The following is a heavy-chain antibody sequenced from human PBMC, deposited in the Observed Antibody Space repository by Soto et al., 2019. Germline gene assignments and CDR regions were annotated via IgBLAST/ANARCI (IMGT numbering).Heavy chain of an antibody. CDR1: SDSISSYY. CDR3: ARGRHYYYYYGLDV. CDR2: IYYSGSA. Sequence: PSETLSLTCTVSSDSISSYYWSWIRQPPGKGLEWIGYIYYSGSANYNPSLKSRVTISLDTSKNHFSLKLSSVTAADMAVYYCARGRHYYYYYGLDVWGQGTTVTVSS. V-gene: IGHV4-59*01. J-gene: IGHJ6*02.